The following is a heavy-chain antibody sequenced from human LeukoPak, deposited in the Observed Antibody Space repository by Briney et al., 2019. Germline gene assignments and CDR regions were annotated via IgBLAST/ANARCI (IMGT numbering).Heavy chain of an antibody. V-gene: IGHV4-61*02. D-gene: IGHD1-26*01. CDR1: GGSISSDTYF. J-gene: IGHJ4*02. Sequence: SQTLSLTCGVSGGSISSDTYFWNWIRQPAGKRLEWIGRISTSGRTIYNPSLKSRVAISVDTSKNQFSLRLTSVTAADTAVYYCVKGPRNSGRFDSWGRGTLVTVSS. CDR2: ISTSGRT. CDR3: VKGPRNSGRFDS.